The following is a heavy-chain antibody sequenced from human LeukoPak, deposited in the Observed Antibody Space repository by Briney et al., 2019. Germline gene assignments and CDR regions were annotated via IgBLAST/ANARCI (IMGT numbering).Heavy chain of an antibody. V-gene: IGHV4-30-2*01. Sequence: SQTLSLTCTVSGGSISSGGYYWSWIRQPPGKGLEWIGYIYHSGSTYYNPSLKSRVTISVDRSKNQFSLKLSSVTAADTAVYYCARALYDILTGYSQYYFDYWGQGTLVTVSS. CDR3: ARALYDILTGYSQYYFDY. CDR2: IYHSGST. D-gene: IGHD3-9*01. J-gene: IGHJ4*02. CDR1: GGSISSGGYY.